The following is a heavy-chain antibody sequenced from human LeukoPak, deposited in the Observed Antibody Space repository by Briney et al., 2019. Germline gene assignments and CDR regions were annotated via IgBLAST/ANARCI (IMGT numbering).Heavy chain of an antibody. CDR2: INHSGST. CDR1: GGSFSGYY. CDR3: ARTLHYDILTGYYNVFDY. J-gene: IGHJ4*02. D-gene: IGHD3-9*01. V-gene: IGHV4-34*01. Sequence: PSETLSLTCAVYGGSFSGYYWSWIRQPPGKGLEWIGEINHSGSTNYNPSLKSRVTISVDTSKNQFSLKLSSVTAADTAVYYCARTLHYDILTGYYNVFDYWGQGTLVTVSS.